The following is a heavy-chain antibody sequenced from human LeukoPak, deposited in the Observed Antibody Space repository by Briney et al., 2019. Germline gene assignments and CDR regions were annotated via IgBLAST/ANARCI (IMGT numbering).Heavy chain of an antibody. V-gene: IGHV4-61*05. CDR2: IYYSASPYYSGSA. D-gene: IGHD1-26*01. Sequence: SETLSLTCTVSGGSISSSMSSYYWSWIRQPPGKGLEWIGYIYYSASPYYSGSANYNPSLKSRLTISVDTSKNQFSLKVRSVAAADTAVYYCARVMGATRGMDVWGQGTSVTVSS. J-gene: IGHJ6*02. CDR3: ARVMGATRGMDV. CDR1: GGSISSSMSSYY.